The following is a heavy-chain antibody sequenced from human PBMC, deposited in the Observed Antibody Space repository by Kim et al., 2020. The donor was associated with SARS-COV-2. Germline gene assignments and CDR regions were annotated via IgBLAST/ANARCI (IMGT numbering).Heavy chain of an antibody. Sequence: SETLSLTCTVSGGSISSYYWSWIRQPPGKGLEWIGYIYYSGSTNYNPSLKSRVTISVDTSKNQFSLKLSSVTAADTAVYYCARDSGGSSWYGLYGYYYGMDVWGQGTTVTVSS. D-gene: IGHD6-13*01. V-gene: IGHV4-59*13. CDR1: GGSISSYY. CDR3: ARDSGGSSWYGLYGYYYGMDV. CDR2: IYYSGST. J-gene: IGHJ6*02.